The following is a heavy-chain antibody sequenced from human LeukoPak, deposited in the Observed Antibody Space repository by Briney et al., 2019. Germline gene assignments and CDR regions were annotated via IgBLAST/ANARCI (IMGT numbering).Heavy chain of an antibody. CDR1: GLTLSNYW. CDR2: IKQDGSEK. J-gene: IGHJ4*02. V-gene: IGHV3-7*03. D-gene: IGHD1-26*01. CDR3: AARSSGNPYF. Sequence: GGSLRLSCTASGLTLSNYWMIWVRQAPGKGLQWVAKIKQDGSEKYYVDSAKGRFTISRDNAENSLYLQMNSLRVEDTAVYYCAARSSGNPYFWGQGTLVTVSS.